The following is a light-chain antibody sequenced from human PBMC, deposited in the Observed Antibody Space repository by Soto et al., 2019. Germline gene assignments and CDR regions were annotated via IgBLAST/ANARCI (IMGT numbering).Light chain of an antibody. CDR1: SFNIGFNY. CDR2: SND. J-gene: IGLJ1*01. V-gene: IGLV1-47*02. Sequence: QSVLTQPPSAYGTPGQTVTISCSGSSFNIGFNYVYWYQQLPGMAPKLLIHSNDERPSGVPDRFSGYKAGTSASLAIRGLRSEDEADYYCAAPEDSVSGGVFGTGTKLTVL. CDR3: AAPEDSVSGGV.